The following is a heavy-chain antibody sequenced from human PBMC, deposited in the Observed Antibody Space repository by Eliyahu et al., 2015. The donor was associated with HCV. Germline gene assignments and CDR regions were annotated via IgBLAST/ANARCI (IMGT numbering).Heavy chain of an antibody. CDR2: IXYDGSNK. CDR1: GXXFXXYA. CDR3: AKGTRYYENSGYDWYLDV. Sequence: QLQLVESGGGVVQPGGSLXLSCVASGXXFXXYAMHWVRQAPGKGLEWVAVIXYDGSNKYYADSVKGRFTISRDNSKNTFYLQMISLRAEDTAVYYCAKGTRYYENSGYDWYLDVWGRGTLVTVSS. J-gene: IGHJ2*01. V-gene: IGHV3-30*18. D-gene: IGHD3-22*01.